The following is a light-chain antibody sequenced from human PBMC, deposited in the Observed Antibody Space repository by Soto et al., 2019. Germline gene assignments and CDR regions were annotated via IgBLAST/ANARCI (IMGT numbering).Light chain of an antibody. CDR1: SSDVGDYNY. CDR3: SSYTSTSTLVV. V-gene: IGLV2-14*01. CDR2: EVS. J-gene: IGLJ3*02. Sequence: QSALTQTASVSGSPGQSITISCTGTSSDVGDYNYVSWYQQHPGKAPKLMIYEVSNRPSGVSNRFSGSKSGNTASLTISGLQAEAEEDYYCSSYTSTSTLVVFGGGTKVTVL.